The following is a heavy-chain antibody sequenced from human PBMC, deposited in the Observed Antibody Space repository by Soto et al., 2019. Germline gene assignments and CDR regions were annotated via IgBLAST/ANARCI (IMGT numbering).Heavy chain of an antibody. Sequence: GGSLRLSCAASGFTFSSYGMHWVRQAPGKGLEWVAVIWYDGSNKYYADSVKGRFTISRDNSKNTLYLQMNSLRAEDTAVYYCARDGCGGSCYHFDYWGQGTLVTVSS. CDR2: IWYDGSNK. J-gene: IGHJ4*02. CDR1: GFTFSSYG. D-gene: IGHD2-15*01. V-gene: IGHV3-33*01. CDR3: ARDGCGGSCYHFDY.